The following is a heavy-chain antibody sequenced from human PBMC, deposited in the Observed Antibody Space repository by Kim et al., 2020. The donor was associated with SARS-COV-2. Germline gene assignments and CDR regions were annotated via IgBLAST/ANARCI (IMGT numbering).Heavy chain of an antibody. J-gene: IGHJ6*02. Sequence: GGSLRLSCEASGFTFSDFYMSWMRQAPGKGLEWISAINTGGSKSSHADPVKGRFTTSRDNSKNALYLQMNSLRADDTAVYYCATTPFYGFYVWGHGSTVT. V-gene: IGHV3-11*01. D-gene: IGHD3-10*01. CDR3: ATTPFYGFYV. CDR2: INTGGSKS. CDR1: GFTFSDFY.